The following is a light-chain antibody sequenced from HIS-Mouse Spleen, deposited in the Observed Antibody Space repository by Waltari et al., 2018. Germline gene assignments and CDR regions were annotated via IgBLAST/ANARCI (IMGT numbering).Light chain of an antibody. V-gene: IGLV3-19*01. CDR3: NSRDSSGNHWV. CDR2: GKN. CDR1: SLRSDY. Sequence: SSELTQDPAVSVALGQTVRITCQGDSLRSDYASRYQQKPGQPAVRVIYGKNNRPSGIPDRFSGSSSGNTASLTITGAQAEDEADYYCNSRDSSGNHWVFGGGTKLTVL. J-gene: IGLJ3*02.